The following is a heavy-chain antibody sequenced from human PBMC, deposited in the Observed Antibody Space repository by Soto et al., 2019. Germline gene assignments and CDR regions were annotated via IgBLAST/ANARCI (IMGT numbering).Heavy chain of an antibody. CDR2: ISYDGSNK. Sequence: PGGSLRLSCAASGFTFSSYGMHWVRQAPGKGLEWVAVISYDGSNKYYADSVKGRFTISRDNSKNTLYLQMNSLRAEDTAVYYCAKDAPGYYYDSSGAGLFDYWGQGTLVTVSS. J-gene: IGHJ4*02. CDR1: GFTFSSYG. D-gene: IGHD3-22*01. V-gene: IGHV3-30*18. CDR3: AKDAPGYYYDSSGAGLFDY.